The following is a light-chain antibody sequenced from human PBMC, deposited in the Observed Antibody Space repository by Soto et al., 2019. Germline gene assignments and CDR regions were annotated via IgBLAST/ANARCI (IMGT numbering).Light chain of an antibody. Sequence: QSVLTQPPSASGTPGQRVTVSCSGSSSNIGSNSVHWYQQLPGTAPKLLIYSNNQRPSGVPDRFSGSKSGTSASLAISGLQSEDEADYHCAAWDDSLNNMLFGGGTKVTVL. V-gene: IGLV1-44*01. CDR1: SSNIGSNS. CDR3: AAWDDSLNNML. J-gene: IGLJ2*01. CDR2: SNN.